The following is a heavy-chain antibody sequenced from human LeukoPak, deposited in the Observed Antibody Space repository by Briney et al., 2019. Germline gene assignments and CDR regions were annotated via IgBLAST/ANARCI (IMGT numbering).Heavy chain of an antibody. D-gene: IGHD6-19*01. CDR2: IYHSGST. CDR1: GYSISSGYY. V-gene: IGHV4-38-2*02. CDR3: AREGWQWLVHAFDI. J-gene: IGHJ3*02. Sequence: SETLSLTCTVSGYSISSGYYWGWIRQPPGKGREWFGSIYHSGSTYYNPSLKSRVTISVDTSKNQFSLKLSSVTAADTAVYYCAREGWQWLVHAFDIWGQGTMVTVSS.